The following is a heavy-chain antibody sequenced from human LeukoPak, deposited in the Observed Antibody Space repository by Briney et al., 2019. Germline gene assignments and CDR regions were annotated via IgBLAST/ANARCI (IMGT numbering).Heavy chain of an antibody. CDR1: GGSISSYY. J-gene: IGHJ4*02. CDR2: IYYSGGT. CDR3: ARVVGDGYSEY. V-gene: IGHV4-59*01. D-gene: IGHD5-24*01. Sequence: SETLSLTCTVSGGSISSYYWSWIRQPPGKGLEWIGYIYYSGGTDYNPSLKSRVTISIDTSKNQFSLKLTSVTAADTAVYYCARVVGDGYSEYWGQGTLVTVSS.